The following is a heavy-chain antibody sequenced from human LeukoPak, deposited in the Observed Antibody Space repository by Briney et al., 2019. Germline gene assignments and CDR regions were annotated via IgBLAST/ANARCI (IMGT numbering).Heavy chain of an antibody. CDR1: GFTFSSYW. CDR2: INGDGRNI. CDR3: AKDIYNWNSNLDY. J-gene: IGHJ4*02. V-gene: IGHV3-74*01. D-gene: IGHD1-1*01. Sequence: PGGSLRLSCVASGFTFSSYWMHWVRQDPRKGLVWVSRINGDGRNINYADSVKGRFTISRDNSKNTLYLQMSSLRAEDTAVYYCAKDIYNWNSNLDYWGQGTLVTVSS.